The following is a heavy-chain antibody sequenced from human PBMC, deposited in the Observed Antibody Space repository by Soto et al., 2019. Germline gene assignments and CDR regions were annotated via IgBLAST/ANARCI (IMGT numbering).Heavy chain of an antibody. V-gene: IGHV3-30*18. CDR3: AKGGRQWLVTSDFNY. Sequence: VQLVESGGGVVQPGRSLRLSCAASGFTFSDYAMHWVRQAPGKGLEWVAVVSHDGRNTHYAGSVKGRFTISRDSSKNTVSREMTSLRAEDTAVYSCAKGGRQWLVTSDFNYWGQGALVTVSS. CDR2: VSHDGRNT. CDR1: GFTFSDYA. J-gene: IGHJ4*02. D-gene: IGHD6-19*01.